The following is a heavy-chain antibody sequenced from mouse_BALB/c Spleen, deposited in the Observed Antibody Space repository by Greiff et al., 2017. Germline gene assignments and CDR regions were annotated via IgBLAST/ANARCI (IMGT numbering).Heavy chain of an antibody. Sequence: EVLLVESGGGLVKPGGSLKLSCAASGFTFSGYAMSWVRQTPEKRLEWVAYISSGGSTYYPDSVKGKFTISRDNARNILYLQMSRLRSEDTAMYYCARDEGGYNDYWGQGTTLTVSS. CDR3: ARDEGGYNDY. J-gene: IGHJ2*01. D-gene: IGHD2-2*01. V-gene: IGHV5-6-5*01. CDR1: GFTFSGYA. CDR2: ISSGGST.